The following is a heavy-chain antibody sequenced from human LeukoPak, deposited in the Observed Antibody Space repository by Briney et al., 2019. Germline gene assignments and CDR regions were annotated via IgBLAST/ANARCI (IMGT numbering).Heavy chain of an antibody. CDR1: GFTFSSYE. V-gene: IGHV3-48*03. CDR3: AKEGYYDNSDYYYVGGEIFDY. Sequence: AGGSLRLSCAASGFTFSSYEMNWARQAPGKGLEWVSYISSSGSTIYYADSVKGRFTISRDNSKNTLYLQMNSLRAEDTAVYYCAKEGYYDNSDYYYVGGEIFDYWGQGTLVTVSS. D-gene: IGHD3-22*01. J-gene: IGHJ4*02. CDR2: ISSSGSTI.